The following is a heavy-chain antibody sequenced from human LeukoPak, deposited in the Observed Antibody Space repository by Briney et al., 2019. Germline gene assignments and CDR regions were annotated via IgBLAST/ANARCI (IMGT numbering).Heavy chain of an antibody. V-gene: IGHV3-11*01. CDR2: ISSSGSTI. Sequence: GGSLRLSCAASGFTFSDYYMSWIRQAPGKGLEWVSYISSSGSTIYYADSVKGRFTISRDNAKSSLYLQMNGLRAEDTAVYYCARDPYSSSWYYYYGMDVWGQGTTVTVSS. CDR3: ARDPYSSSWYYYYGMDV. D-gene: IGHD6-13*01. J-gene: IGHJ6*02. CDR1: GFTFSDYY.